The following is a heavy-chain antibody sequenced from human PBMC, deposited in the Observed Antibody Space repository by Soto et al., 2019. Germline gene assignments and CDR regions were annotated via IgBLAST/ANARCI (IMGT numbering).Heavy chain of an antibody. CDR2: IYYSGST. J-gene: IGHJ4*02. CDR3: ATGGSDY. CDR1: GGSISSYY. D-gene: IGHD3-10*01. Sequence: QVQLQESGPGLVKPSETLSLTCTVSGGSISSYYWSWIRQPPGKGLEWIGYIYYSGSTNYNPSLKSRATISVDTSKNQFSLKLSSVTAADTAVYYCATGGSDYWGQGTLVTVSS. V-gene: IGHV4-59*01.